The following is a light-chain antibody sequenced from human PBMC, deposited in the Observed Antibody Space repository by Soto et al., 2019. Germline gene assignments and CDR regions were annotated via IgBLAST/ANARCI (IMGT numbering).Light chain of an antibody. Sequence: QSVLTQPPSASGTPGQRVTISRSGTSSNIGSYYVHWYQQLPGTAPKLLIYSNNQRPSGVPDRFSGSKSDTSASLAISGLRSEDEADYFCATWDATLSGWVFGGGTKLTVL. J-gene: IGLJ3*02. CDR3: ATWDATLSGWV. CDR1: SSNIGSYY. CDR2: SNN. V-gene: IGLV1-47*02.